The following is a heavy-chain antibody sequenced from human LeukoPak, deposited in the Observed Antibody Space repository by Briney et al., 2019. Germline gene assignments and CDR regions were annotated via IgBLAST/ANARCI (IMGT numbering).Heavy chain of an antibody. V-gene: IGHV1-2*02. D-gene: IGHD3-10*01. J-gene: IGHJ5*02. CDR1: GYTFTGYY. Sequence: ASVKVSCKASGYTFTGYYIHWVRQAPGQGLEWMAWINPNSGATNYAQKFQGRVTLTRDTSISTAYMELSRLTSDDTAVYFCARGRFGEWDNWFDPWGQGTLVTVSS. CDR2: INPNSGAT. CDR3: ARGRFGEWDNWFDP.